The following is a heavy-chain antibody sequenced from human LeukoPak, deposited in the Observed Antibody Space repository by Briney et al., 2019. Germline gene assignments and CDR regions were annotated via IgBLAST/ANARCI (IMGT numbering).Heavy chain of an antibody. CDR3: AKAVASGRSFDS. V-gene: IGHV3-23*01. CDR2: ISGSGSFT. D-gene: IGHD6-19*01. CDR1: GFTFSTYA. J-gene: IGHJ4*02. Sequence: GGSLRLSCAASGFTFSTYALSWVRQAPGKGLEWASAISGSGSFTYFADSVKGRFTISRDNSKNTLYLQTNSLRAEDSAVYYCAKAVASGRSFDSWGQGTLVTVSS.